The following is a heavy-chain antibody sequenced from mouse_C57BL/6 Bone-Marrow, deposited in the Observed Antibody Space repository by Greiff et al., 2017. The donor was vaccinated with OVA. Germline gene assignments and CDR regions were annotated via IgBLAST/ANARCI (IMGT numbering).Heavy chain of an antibody. Sequence: QVQLKESGAELVRPGASVTLSCKASGYTFTDYEMHWVKQTPVHGLEWIGAIDPETGGTACNQKFKGKAILTADKSSSTAYMEPRSLTSEDSAVYYCTRGYSNYYAMDYWGQGTSVTVSS. CDR1: GYTFTDYE. CDR3: TRGYSNYYAMDY. J-gene: IGHJ4*01. CDR2: IDPETGGT. V-gene: IGHV1-15*01. D-gene: IGHD2-5*01.